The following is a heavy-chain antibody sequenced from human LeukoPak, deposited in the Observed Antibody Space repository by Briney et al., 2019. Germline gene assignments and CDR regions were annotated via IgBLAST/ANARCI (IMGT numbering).Heavy chain of an antibody. Sequence: SETLSLTCTVSGSSISSSSYYWGWIRQPPGKGLERIGSIYYSGSTYYNPSLKSRVTISVDTSKNQFSLKLSSVTAADTAVYYCARVDCSGGSCSTWFDYWGQATLVTVSS. J-gene: IGHJ4*02. V-gene: IGHV4-39*01. D-gene: IGHD2-15*01. CDR3: ARVDCSGGSCSTWFDY. CDR2: IYYSGST. CDR1: GSSISSSSYY.